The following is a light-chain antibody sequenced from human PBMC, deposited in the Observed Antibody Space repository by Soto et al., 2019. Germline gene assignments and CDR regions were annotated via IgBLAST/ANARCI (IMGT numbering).Light chain of an antibody. J-gene: IGKJ2*01. CDR1: ESVSSSSY. V-gene: IGKV3-20*01. CDR3: RQYGSSPSYT. Sequence: EIVLTQSPGTLSLSPGERATLSCRASESVSSSSYVAWYQQKPGQAPRLLIYGASSRATGIPDRFSGSGSATDFTLTISRLEPEDFAVYYCRQYGSSPSYTFGQGIKLEIK. CDR2: GAS.